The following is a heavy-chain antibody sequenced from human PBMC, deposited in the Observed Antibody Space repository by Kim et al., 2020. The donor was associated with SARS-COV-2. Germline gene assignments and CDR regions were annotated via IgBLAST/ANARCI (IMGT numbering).Heavy chain of an antibody. CDR1: GGSISSYY. CDR2: IYYSGST. Sequence: SETLSLTCTVSGGSISSYYWSWIRQPPGKGLEWIGYIYYSGSTNYNPSLKSRVTISVDTSKNQFSLKLSSVTAADTAVYYCARGGRRIAVAGRGIWFDPWGQGTLVTVSS. CDR3: ARGGRRIAVAGRGIWFDP. D-gene: IGHD6-19*01. J-gene: IGHJ5*02. V-gene: IGHV4-59*01.